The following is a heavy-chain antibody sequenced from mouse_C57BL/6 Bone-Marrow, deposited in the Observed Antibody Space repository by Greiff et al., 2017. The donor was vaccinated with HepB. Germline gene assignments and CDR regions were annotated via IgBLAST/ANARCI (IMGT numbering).Heavy chain of an antibody. CDR2: IYPGSGNT. Sequence: QVQLKESGAELVRPGASVKLSCKASGYTFTDYYINWVKQRPGQGLEWIARIYPGSGNTYYNEKFKGKATLTAEKSSSTAYMQLSSLTSEDSAVYFCDGAMDYWGQGTSVTVSS. CDR1: GYTFTDYY. J-gene: IGHJ4*01. CDR3: DGAMDY. V-gene: IGHV1-76*01.